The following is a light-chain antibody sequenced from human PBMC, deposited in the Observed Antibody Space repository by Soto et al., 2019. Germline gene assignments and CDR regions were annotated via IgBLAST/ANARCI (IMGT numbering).Light chain of an antibody. CDR3: QQYNSWLWT. Sequence: EIVMTQSADTLSVSPGEGATLSCRASQSVSSKLAWYQQKPGQAPRLLIYGASSRATGIPARFSGSGSGTEFTLIISSLQSEDSAVYYCQQYNSWLWTFGQGTKVDNK. J-gene: IGKJ1*01. CDR2: GAS. CDR1: QSVSSK. V-gene: IGKV3-15*01.